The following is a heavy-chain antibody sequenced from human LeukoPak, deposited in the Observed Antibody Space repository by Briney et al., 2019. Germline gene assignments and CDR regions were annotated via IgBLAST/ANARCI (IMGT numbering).Heavy chain of an antibody. CDR2: LSGSGSTT. D-gene: IGHD3-10*01. Sequence: GGSLRLSCATSGFTFSNYAMTWVRQAPGKGLVWVSALSGSGSTTYYADSVKGRFTISRDNSKNTLYLQMNSLRAEDTAVYYCARELLWFMDVWGQGTTVTVSS. CDR3: ARELLWFMDV. V-gene: IGHV3-23*01. CDR1: GFTFSNYA. J-gene: IGHJ6*02.